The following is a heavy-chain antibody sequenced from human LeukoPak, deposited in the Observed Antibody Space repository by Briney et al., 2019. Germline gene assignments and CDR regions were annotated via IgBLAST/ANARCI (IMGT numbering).Heavy chain of an antibody. CDR1: GFTVSTNY. CDR2: IYSGGST. CDR3: ARGNYYNRVYYFDY. Sequence: GGSLRLSCVVSGFTVSTNYMSWVRQAPGKGLEWVSVIYSGGSTYDADSVKGRFSISRDISKNTVYLQMNSLRAEDTAVYYCARGNYYNRVYYFDYWAQGTLVTVSS. J-gene: IGHJ4*02. V-gene: IGHV3-53*01. D-gene: IGHD3-22*01.